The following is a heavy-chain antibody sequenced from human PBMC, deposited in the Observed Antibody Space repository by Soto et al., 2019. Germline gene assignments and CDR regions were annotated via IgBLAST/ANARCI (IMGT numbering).Heavy chain of an antibody. V-gene: IGHV3-30*18. CDR2: ISYDGSDK. CDR3: AKEFVRKKGSDPRIDYYYGLDI. J-gene: IGHJ6*02. CDR1: GFTFSSYG. Sequence: PGGSLRLSCAASGFTFSSYGMHWVRQAPGKGLEWVSFISYDGSDKYYADSVKGRFTISRDNSKYTLYLQMNTLRADDTAVYYCAKEFVRKKGSDPRIDYYYGLDIWGQGTTVTVSS. D-gene: IGHD3-10*01.